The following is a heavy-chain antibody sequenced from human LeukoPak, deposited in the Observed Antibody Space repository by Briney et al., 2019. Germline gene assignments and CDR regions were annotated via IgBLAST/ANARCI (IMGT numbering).Heavy chain of an antibody. CDR1: GFTFSSYW. J-gene: IGHJ2*01. V-gene: IGHV3-74*01. CDR3: ARAKSYWYFDL. Sequence: PGGSLRLSCAASGFTFSSYWMHWVRQAPGKGLVWVSRINSDGSNTSYADSVKGRFTISRDIAKNTLYLQMNSLRAEDTAVYYCARAKSYWYFDLWGRGTLVTVSS. CDR2: INSDGSNT.